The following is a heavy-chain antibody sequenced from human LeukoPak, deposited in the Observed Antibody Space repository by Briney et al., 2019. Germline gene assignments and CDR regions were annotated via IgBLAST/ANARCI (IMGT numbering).Heavy chain of an antibody. CDR1: GDSISSGDYY. D-gene: IGHD3-9*01. V-gene: IGHV4-30-4*01. Sequence: PSETLSLTCTVSGDSISSGDYYWTWISQPPGKGLEWIGYIYYNGITYYNPSLKSRVIISVDQPKKQFSLKLSSVTAADTAVYYCAGAVTGYYLSHYYFPYWGRGTLVTVSS. J-gene: IGHJ4*02. CDR2: IYYNGIT. CDR3: AGAVTGYYLSHYYFPY.